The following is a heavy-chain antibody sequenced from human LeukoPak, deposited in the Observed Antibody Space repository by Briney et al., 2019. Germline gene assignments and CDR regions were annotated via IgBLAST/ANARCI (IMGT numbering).Heavy chain of an antibody. CDR3: TRHRYGDYFDY. D-gene: IGHD4-17*01. V-gene: IGHV4-59*08. CDR1: GGSISSYY. J-gene: IGHJ4*02. Sequence: SSETLSLTCTVPGGSISSYYWSWIRQPPGKGLEWIGYIYYSGSTNYNPSLKSRVTISVDTSKNQFSLKLSSVTAADTAVYYCTRHRYGDYFDYWGQGTLVTVSS. CDR2: IYYSGST.